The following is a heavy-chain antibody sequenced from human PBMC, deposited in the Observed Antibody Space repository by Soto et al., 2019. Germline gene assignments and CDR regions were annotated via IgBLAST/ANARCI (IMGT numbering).Heavy chain of an antibody. J-gene: IGHJ4*02. CDR2: IWYDGSNK. CDR1: GFTLSSYG. V-gene: IGHV3-33*01. CDR3: ARDSTLYYYDSTPGY. D-gene: IGHD3-22*01. Sequence: QVQLVESGGGVVQPGRSLRLSCAASGFTLSSYGMHWVRQAPGKGLEWVAVIWYDGSNKYYADSVKGRFTISRDNSKNTLYLQMNSLRAEDTAVYYCARDSTLYYYDSTPGYWGQGTLVTVSS.